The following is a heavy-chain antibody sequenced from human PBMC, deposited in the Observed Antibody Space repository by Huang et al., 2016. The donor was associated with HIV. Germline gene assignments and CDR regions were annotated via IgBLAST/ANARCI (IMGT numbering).Heavy chain of an antibody. J-gene: IGHJ4*02. CDR2: ISYDGNKR. Sequence: GFNFDTFGMHWVRQSPGKGLEWVAHISYDGNKRLYENSVKGRFTVFRENSGRVTYLEMSGLKHEDTAVYFCAKGGGGYHNGPKHWGQGTLVIV. CDR3: AKGGGGYHNGPKH. D-gene: IGHD6-25*01. CDR1: GFNFDTFG. V-gene: IGHV3-30*02.